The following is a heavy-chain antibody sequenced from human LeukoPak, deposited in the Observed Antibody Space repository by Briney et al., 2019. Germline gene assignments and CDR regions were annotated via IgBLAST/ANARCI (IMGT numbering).Heavy chain of an antibody. CDR2: IKSKTDGGTT. V-gene: IGHV3-15*01. D-gene: IGHD3-16*01. Sequence: GGSLRLSCAASGFTFSNAWMSWVRQAPGKGLEWVGRIKSKTDGGTTDYAAPVKGRFTISRDDSKNTLYLQMNSLRAEDTAVYCCARGPRGSYFFDYWGQGTLVTVSS. CDR3: ARGPRGSYFFDY. J-gene: IGHJ4*02. CDR1: GFTFSNAW.